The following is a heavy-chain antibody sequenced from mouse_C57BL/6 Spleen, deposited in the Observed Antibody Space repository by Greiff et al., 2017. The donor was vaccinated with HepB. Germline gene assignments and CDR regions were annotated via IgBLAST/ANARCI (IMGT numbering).Heavy chain of an antibody. D-gene: IGHD1-1*01. CDR1: GYTFTSYT. V-gene: IGHV1-4*01. CDR3: ARGGLITTVVSYYFDY. Sequence: QVQLQQSGAELARPGASVKMSCKASGYTFTSYTMHWVKQRPGPGLEWIGYINPSSGYTKYNQKFKDKATLTADKSSSTAYMQLSSLTSEDSAVYYCARGGLITTVVSYYFDYWGQGTTLTVSS. J-gene: IGHJ2*01. CDR2: INPSSGYT.